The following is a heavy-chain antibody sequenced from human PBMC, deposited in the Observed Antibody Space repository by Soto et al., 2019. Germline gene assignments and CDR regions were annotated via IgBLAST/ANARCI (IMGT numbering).Heavy chain of an antibody. V-gene: IGHV4-59*08. CDR1: GGSTTSYY. CDR2: IHYTGAT. D-gene: IGHD5-12*01. J-gene: IGHJ4*02. CDR3: ARLRYSAYYVTYHLDY. Sequence: QVQLQESGPGLVKPSETLSLTCTVSGGSTTSYYWSWIRQSPGKGLESIGYIHYTGATNYNPSLKSRVTISVDTSKNQFSLKLSSVTAADAAVYYCARLRYSAYYVTYHLDYWGQGAVVTVSS.